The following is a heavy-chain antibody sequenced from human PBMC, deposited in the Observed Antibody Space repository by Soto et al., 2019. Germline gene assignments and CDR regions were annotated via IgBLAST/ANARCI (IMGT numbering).Heavy chain of an antibody. V-gene: IGHV4-59*01. J-gene: IGHJ4*02. CDR3: VRSGHSFGGVM. CDR2: MYYSGGS. D-gene: IGHD3-16*01. Sequence: QVQLQEWGPGLVKPSETLSLTCTVSGASMNNYYGSWVRQPPGKGLEWIGYMYYSGGSNSNPSLKGRVTISVDTSKNQISLKSTSVTAADTAVYYCVRSGHSFGGVMWGQGTLVTVSS. CDR1: GASMNNYY.